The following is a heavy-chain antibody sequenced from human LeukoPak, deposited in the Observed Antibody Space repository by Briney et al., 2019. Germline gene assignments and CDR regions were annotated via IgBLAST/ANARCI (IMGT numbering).Heavy chain of an antibody. V-gene: IGHV3-23*01. CDR3: ARAPSYYYGSGSYLL. CDR1: GLTFSSYA. J-gene: IGHJ4*02. CDR2: ISGGGGST. D-gene: IGHD3-10*01. Sequence: PGGSLRLSCAASGLTFSSYAMNWVRQAPGKGLEWVSAISGGGGSTYYAGSVKGRFTISRDNSKNSLYLQMNSLRAEDTAVYYCARAPSYYYGSGSYLLWGQGTLVTVSS.